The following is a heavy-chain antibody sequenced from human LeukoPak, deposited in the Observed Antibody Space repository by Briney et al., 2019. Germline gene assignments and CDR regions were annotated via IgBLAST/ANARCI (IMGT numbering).Heavy chain of an antibody. J-gene: IGHJ4*01. CDR2: ISSTGGSTI. CDR3: ARRYCSSTSCLLDY. D-gene: IGHD2-2*01. CDR1: GFTFSSYE. Sequence: PGGSLRLSCAASGFTFSSYEMNWVRQAPGKGLEWVSYISSTGGSTIYYADSVKGRFTISRDNAKNSLYLQMNSLRAEDTAVYYCARRYCSSTSCLLDYWGQEPWSPSPQ. V-gene: IGHV3-48*03.